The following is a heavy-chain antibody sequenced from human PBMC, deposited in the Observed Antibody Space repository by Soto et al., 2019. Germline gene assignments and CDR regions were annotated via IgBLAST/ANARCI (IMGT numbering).Heavy chain of an antibody. D-gene: IGHD2-15*01. V-gene: IGHV1-3*01. J-gene: IGHJ3*02. CDR3: AIDIVVVVAATHDAFDI. Sequence: ASVKVSCKASGYTFTSYAMHWVRQAPGQRLEWMGWINAGNGNTKYSQKFQGRVTITRDTSASTAYVELSSPRSEDTAVYYCAIDIVVVVAATHDAFDIWGQGSMVTVSS. CDR1: GYTFTSYA. CDR2: INAGNGNT.